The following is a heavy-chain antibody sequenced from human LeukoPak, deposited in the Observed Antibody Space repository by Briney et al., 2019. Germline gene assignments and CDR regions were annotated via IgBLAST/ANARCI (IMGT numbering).Heavy chain of an antibody. J-gene: IGHJ4*02. CDR2: ISWNSGSI. D-gene: IGHD3-22*01. Sequence: RPGGSLRLSCAASGFTFDDYAMHWVWQAPGKGLEWVSGISWNSGSIGYADSVKGRFTISRVNAKNSLYLQMNSLRAEDTALYYCAKDIQYYDSSGSDYWGQGTLVTVSS. V-gene: IGHV3-9*01. CDR3: AKDIQYYDSSGSDY. CDR1: GFTFDDYA.